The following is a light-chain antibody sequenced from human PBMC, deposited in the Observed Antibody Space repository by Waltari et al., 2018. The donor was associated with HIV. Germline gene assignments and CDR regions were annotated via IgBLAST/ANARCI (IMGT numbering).Light chain of an antibody. V-gene: IGLV3-1*01. Sequence: QAPSVAVSPGQTASITCSGYELGDKYTCWYQQKPGQSPLLVIYQDNKRPSGIPERFSASSSGHTATLTISGTLPMDEADYYCQAWGSSTSGVFGRGTRLTVL. CDR3: QAWGSSTSGV. CDR2: QDN. J-gene: IGLJ2*01. CDR1: ELGDKY.